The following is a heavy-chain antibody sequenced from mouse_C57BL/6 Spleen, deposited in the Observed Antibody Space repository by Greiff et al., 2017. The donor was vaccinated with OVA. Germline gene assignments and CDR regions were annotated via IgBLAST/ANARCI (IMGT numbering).Heavy chain of an antibody. J-gene: IGHJ1*03. Sequence: EVHLVESGEGLVKPGGSLKLSCAASGFAFSSYAMSWVRQTPEKRLEWVAYISSGGDYIYYADTVKGRFTISRDNARNTLYLQMSSLKSEDTAMYYCTRDYYGGYFDVWGTGTTVTVSS. CDR3: TRDYYGGYFDV. V-gene: IGHV5-9-1*02. CDR1: GFAFSSYA. D-gene: IGHD1-2*01. CDR2: ISSGGDYI.